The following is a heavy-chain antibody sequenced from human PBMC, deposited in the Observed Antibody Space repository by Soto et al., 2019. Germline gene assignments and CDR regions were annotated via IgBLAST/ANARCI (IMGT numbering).Heavy chain of an antibody. Sequence: PGGSLRLSCTASGFTFGDYAMSWFRQAPGKGLEWVGFIRSKAYGGTTEYDASVKGRFTISRDDSKSIAYLQMNSLKTEDTAVYYCTREYYDSSGYSSDAFDIWGQGTMVTVSS. CDR3: TREYYDSSGYSSDAFDI. CDR2: IRSKAYGGTT. CDR1: GFTFGDYA. J-gene: IGHJ3*02. V-gene: IGHV3-49*03. D-gene: IGHD3-22*01.